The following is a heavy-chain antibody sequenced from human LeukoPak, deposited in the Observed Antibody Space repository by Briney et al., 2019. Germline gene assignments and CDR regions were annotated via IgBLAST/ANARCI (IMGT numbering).Heavy chain of an antibody. CDR3: AKGDSSGWYESNWFDP. Sequence: PGGSLGLSCAASRFSLSNYWMSWVRQAPGKGLEWVANIKQDGSEQYYADSVKGRFTISRDNSKNTLYLQMNSLRAEDAAVYYCAKGDSSGWYESNWFDPWGQGTLVTVSS. V-gene: IGHV3-7*03. CDR1: RFSLSNYW. CDR2: IKQDGSEQ. D-gene: IGHD6-19*01. J-gene: IGHJ5*02.